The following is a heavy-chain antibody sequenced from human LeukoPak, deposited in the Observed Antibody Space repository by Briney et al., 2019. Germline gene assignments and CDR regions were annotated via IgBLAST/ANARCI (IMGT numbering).Heavy chain of an antibody. CDR1: GGSLSSSSYY. CDR2: IYYSGST. CDR3: ARAPTRAGDAFDI. J-gene: IGHJ3*02. Sequence: SETLSLTCTVSGGSLSSSSYYWGWIRQPPGKGLEWIGSIYYSGSTYCNPSLKSRVTISVDTSKNQFSLKLSSVTAADTAVYYCARAPTRAGDAFDIWGQGTMVTVSS. D-gene: IGHD6-19*01. V-gene: IGHV4-39*01.